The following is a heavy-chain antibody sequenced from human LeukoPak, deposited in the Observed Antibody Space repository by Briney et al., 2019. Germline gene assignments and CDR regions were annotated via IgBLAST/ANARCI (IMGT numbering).Heavy chain of an antibody. V-gene: IGHV3-23*01. CDR1: GFIFNNYG. J-gene: IGHJ5*02. Sequence: PGGSLRLSCAASGFIFNNYGLIWVRQAPGKGLEWVSAISNDGGGTNYADFVKGRFTISRDNSKNTLFLQMNSQRAEDTALYYCAKGSSGYFVDLWGQGTLVTVSS. CDR3: AKGSSGYFVDL. CDR2: ISNDGGGT. D-gene: IGHD3-22*01.